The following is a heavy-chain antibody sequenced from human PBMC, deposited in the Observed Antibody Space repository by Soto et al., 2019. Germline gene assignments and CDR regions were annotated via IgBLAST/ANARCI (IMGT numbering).Heavy chain of an antibody. V-gene: IGHV5-51*01. CDR3: ARVLGYCISFICYRTSYGMDV. CDR2: IYPGDSDT. CDR1: GYSFTSYW. J-gene: IGHJ6*02. D-gene: IGHD2-2*01. Sequence: GESLKISCKGSGYSFTSYWIGWVRQMPGKGLEWMGIIYPGDSDTRYSPSFQGQVTISADKSISTAYLQWSSLKASDTAMYYCARVLGYCISFICYRTSYGMDVSGQATTVTGSS.